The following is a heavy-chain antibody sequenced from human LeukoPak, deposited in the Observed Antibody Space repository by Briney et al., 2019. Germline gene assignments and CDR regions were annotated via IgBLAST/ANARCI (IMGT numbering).Heavy chain of an antibody. D-gene: IGHD5-12*01. CDR2: IRYDGSNK. CDR1: GFTFSSYG. V-gene: IGHV3-30*02. CDR3: AKGLPPIVATITSDY. J-gene: IGHJ4*02. Sequence: GXXLRLSCAASGFTFSSYGMHWVRQAPGKGLEWVAFIRYDGSNKYYADSVKGRFTISRDNSKNTLYLQMNSLRAEDTAVYYCAKGLPPIVATITSDYWGQGTLVTVSS.